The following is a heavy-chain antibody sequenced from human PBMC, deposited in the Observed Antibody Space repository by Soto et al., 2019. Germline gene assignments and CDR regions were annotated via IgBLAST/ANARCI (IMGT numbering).Heavy chain of an antibody. CDR1: GGSISSSSYY. CDR3: ARYSSAPAFDP. D-gene: IGHD6-25*01. J-gene: IGHJ5*02. V-gene: IGHV4-39*01. CDR2: IYYSGST. Sequence: SETLSLTCTVSGGSISSSSYYWGWIRQPPGKGLEWIGSIYYSGSTYYNPSLKSRVTISVDTSKNQFSLKLSSVTAADTAVYYCARYSSAPAFDPWGQGTLVTVPS.